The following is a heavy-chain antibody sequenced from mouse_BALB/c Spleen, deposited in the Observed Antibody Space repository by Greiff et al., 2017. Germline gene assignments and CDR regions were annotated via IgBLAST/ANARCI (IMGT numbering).Heavy chain of an antibody. J-gene: IGHJ3*01. CDR2: INPGSGGT. CDR1: GYAFTNYL. D-gene: IGHD2-14*01. V-gene: IGHV1-54*01. Sequence: QVQLQQSGAELVRPGTSVKVSCKASGYAFTNYLIEWVKQRPGQGLEWIGVINPGSGGTNYNEKFKGKATLTADKSSSTAYMQLSSLTSDDSAVYFCARRYDQEELAYWGQGTLVTVSA. CDR3: ARRYDQEELAY.